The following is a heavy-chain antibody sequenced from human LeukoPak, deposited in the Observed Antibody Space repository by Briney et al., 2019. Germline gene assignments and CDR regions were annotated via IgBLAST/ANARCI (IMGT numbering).Heavy chain of an antibody. V-gene: IGHV3-33*01. CDR2: IWHDGSNK. CDR1: GFTFSSYG. J-gene: IGHJ6*02. D-gene: IGHD6-13*01. Sequence: GGSLRLSCAASGFTFSSYGMHWVRQAPGKGLEWVAVIWHDGSNKYYADSVKGRFTISRDNSKNTLYLQMNSLRAEDTAVYYCARVAAAHTSYYYYYGMDVWGQGTTVTVSS. CDR3: ARVAAAHTSYYYYYGMDV.